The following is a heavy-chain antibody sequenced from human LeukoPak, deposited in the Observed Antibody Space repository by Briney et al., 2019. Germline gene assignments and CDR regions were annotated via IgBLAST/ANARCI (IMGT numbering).Heavy chain of an antibody. Sequence: PSETLSLTCTVSGYSISSGYYWGWSRQPPGKGLEWIGSIYHSGSTYYNPSLKSRVTISVDTSKNQFSLKLSSVTAADTAVYYCARDIGLAVAGNFDYWGQGTLVTVSS. CDR3: ARDIGLAVAGNFDY. V-gene: IGHV4-38-2*02. D-gene: IGHD6-19*01. CDR1: GYSISSGYY. CDR2: IYHSGST. J-gene: IGHJ4*02.